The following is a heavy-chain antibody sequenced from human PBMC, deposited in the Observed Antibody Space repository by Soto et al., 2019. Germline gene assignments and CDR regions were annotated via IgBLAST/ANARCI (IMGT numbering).Heavy chain of an antibody. D-gene: IGHD3-16*01. V-gene: IGHV4-31*03. CDR3: ARAWGLYFDY. CDR2: IFYSGTT. J-gene: IGHJ4*02. CDR1: GGSISSGGYF. Sequence: SETLSLTCTVSGGSISSGGYFWSWIRQPPGKGLEWIGNIFYSGTTYYNPSLKSRVTISVDTSKNQFSLKLSSVTAADTAVYYCARAWGLYFDYWGQGTLVTVSS.